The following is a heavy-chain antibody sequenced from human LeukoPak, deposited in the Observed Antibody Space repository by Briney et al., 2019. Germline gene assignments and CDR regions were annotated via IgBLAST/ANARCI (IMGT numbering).Heavy chain of an antibody. CDR1: GFTFSSYS. Sequence: AGGSLRLSCAASGFTFSSYSMNWVRQAPGKGLEWVSYISSSSSTIYYADSVKGRFTISRDNAKNSLYLQMNSLRAEDTAVYYCARVGPPGIAAAGSRGPWGQGTLVTVSS. D-gene: IGHD6-13*01. CDR2: ISSSSSTI. CDR3: ARVGPPGIAAAGSRGP. V-gene: IGHV3-48*01. J-gene: IGHJ5*02.